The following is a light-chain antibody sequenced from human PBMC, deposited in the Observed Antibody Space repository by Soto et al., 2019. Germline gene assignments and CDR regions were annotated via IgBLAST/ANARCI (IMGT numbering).Light chain of an antibody. CDR1: QNVHSD. J-gene: IGKJ4*01. Sequence: EVVMTQSPDTLSVSPGDGATLSCRASQNVHSDLAWYQQKPGQAPRLVIYDTSTRATDIPARFTGGGSGTEFTLTISSLKSEDFAVYYCQQYNNWPLTFGGGTKVEIK. V-gene: IGKV3-15*01. CDR2: DTS. CDR3: QQYNNWPLT.